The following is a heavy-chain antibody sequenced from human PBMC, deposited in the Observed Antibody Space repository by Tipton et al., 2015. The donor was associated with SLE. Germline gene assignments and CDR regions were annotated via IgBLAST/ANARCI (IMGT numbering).Heavy chain of an antibody. V-gene: IGHV4-39*07. CDR3: ARTPENWFDP. CDR1: GGSISSNTYY. D-gene: IGHD2/OR15-2a*01. Sequence: TLSLTCTVSGGSISSNTYYWAWIRQSPGKGLEWIGNIFYTGNTFYNPSLKSRVTMSTDSSKNQFSLQMISVTAADTAIYYCARTPENWFDPWGRGTLVTVSS. J-gene: IGHJ5*02. CDR2: IFYTGNT.